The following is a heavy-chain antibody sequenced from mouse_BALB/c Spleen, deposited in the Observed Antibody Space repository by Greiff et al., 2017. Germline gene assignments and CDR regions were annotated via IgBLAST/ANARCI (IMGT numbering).Heavy chain of an antibody. CDR3: VIPSY. CDR1: GFTFNTYA. J-gene: IGHJ3*01. Sequence: EADGGLVQPKGSLKLSCAASGFTFNTYAMNWVRQAPGKGLEWVARIRSKSNNYATYYADSVKDRFTISRDDSQSMLYLQMNNLKTEDTAMYYCVIPSYWGQGTLVTVSA. V-gene: IGHV10-1*02. CDR2: IRSKSNNYAT.